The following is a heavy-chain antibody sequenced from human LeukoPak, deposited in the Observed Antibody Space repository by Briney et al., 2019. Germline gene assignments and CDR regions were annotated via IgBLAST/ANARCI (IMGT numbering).Heavy chain of an antibody. CDR2: IYHSGST. CDR3: ARHYVFVSGGSSFDY. Sequence: SETLSLTCTVSGYSISSGYYWGWIRQPPGKGLEWIGSIYHSGSTYYNPSLKSRVTISVDMSKNQFSLRLTSLTAADTAVYYCARHYVFVSGGSSFDYWGLGILVTVSS. CDR1: GYSISSGYY. J-gene: IGHJ4*02. D-gene: IGHD3-3*01. V-gene: IGHV4-38-2*02.